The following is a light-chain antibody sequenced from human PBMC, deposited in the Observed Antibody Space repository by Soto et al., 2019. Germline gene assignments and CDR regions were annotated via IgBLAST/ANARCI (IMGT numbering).Light chain of an antibody. CDR2: DAS. CDR1: QSISSW. Sequence: DIQMTQSPSTLSASGGDRVTITCRASQSISSWLAWYQQKPGKAPKLLIYDASSLESGVPSRFSGSGSGTELTLTISSLQPDDFATYYCQQYNSYLYTFGPGTKVDIX. V-gene: IGKV1-5*01. J-gene: IGKJ2*01. CDR3: QQYNSYLYT.